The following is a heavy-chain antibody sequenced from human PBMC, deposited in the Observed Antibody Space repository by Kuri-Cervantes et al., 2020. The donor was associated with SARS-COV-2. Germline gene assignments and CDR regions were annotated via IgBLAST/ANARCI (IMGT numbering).Heavy chain of an antibody. CDR2: INTNTGNP. CDR1: GYTFTSYA. V-gene: IGHV7-4-1*02. D-gene: IGHD2-15*01. Sequence: ASVKVSCKASGYTFTSYAMNWVRQAPGQGLEWMGWINTNTGNPTYAQGFTGRFVFSLDTSVSTAYLQISSLEAEDTAVYYCARDQHCSDASCGFYYYYMDVWGRGTTVTVSS. CDR3: ARDQHCSDASCGFYYYYMDV. J-gene: IGHJ6*03.